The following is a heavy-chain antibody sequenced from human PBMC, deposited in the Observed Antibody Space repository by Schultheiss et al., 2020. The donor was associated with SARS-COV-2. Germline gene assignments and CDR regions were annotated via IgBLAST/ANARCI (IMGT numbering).Heavy chain of an antibody. Sequence: GGSLRLSCAASGFTFSDNYMDWVRQAPGKGLVWVSRINSDGGTTSYADSVKGRFTISRDNSKNTLYLQMNSLRAEDTAVYYCARPLIAAVDYYYYGMDVWGQGTTVTVSS. CDR3: ARPLIAAVDYYYYGMDV. CDR1: GFTFSDNY. D-gene: IGHD6-25*01. J-gene: IGHJ6*02. CDR2: INSDGGTT. V-gene: IGHV3-74*01.